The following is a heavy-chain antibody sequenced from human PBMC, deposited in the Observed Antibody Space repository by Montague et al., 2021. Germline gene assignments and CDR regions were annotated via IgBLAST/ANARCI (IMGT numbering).Heavy chain of an antibody. CDR1: GGSLSGYY. CDR3: ARGLLGTVNGQYSGGWYYFDX. D-gene: IGHD6-19*01. CDR2: INHSGSA. J-gene: IGHJ4*02. Sequence: SETLSLTCGLSGGSLSGYYWAWIRQTPGKGLEWIGNINHSGSAKYNPSLKNRVSISVGTSNNQFFLDLTSVTAADTAMYFCARGLLGTVNGQYSGGWYYFDXWGQGTMVTVSS. V-gene: IGHV4-34*01.